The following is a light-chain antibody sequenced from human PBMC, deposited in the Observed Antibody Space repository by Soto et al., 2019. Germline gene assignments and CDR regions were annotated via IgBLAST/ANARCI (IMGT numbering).Light chain of an antibody. V-gene: IGKV1-39*01. Sequence: DIQMTQSPSSLSASVGDRVTITCRASQSISFSLNWYQHKPGKAPNLLIYAASSLQSGVPSRFSGSGSGTDFTLTISSLQPEDFATYYCQQSYSIPVTFGGGTKVEMK. CDR1: QSISFS. CDR2: AAS. J-gene: IGKJ4*01. CDR3: QQSYSIPVT.